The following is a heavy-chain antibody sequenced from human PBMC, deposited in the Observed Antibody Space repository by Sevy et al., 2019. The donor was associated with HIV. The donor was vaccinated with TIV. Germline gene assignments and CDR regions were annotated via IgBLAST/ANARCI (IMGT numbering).Heavy chain of an antibody. CDR1: GFTFSSYS. J-gene: IGHJ6*02. V-gene: IGHV3-21*01. D-gene: IGHD2-2*01. CDR3: ARGYCSSTSCYGPVYYYYYYGMDV. Sequence: GGSLRLSCAASGFTFSSYSMNWVRQAPGKGLEWVSSISSSSSYIYYADSVKGRFTISRDNAKNSLYLQMNSLRVEDTAVYYCARGYCSSTSCYGPVYYYYYYGMDVWGQGTTVTVSS. CDR2: ISSSSSYI.